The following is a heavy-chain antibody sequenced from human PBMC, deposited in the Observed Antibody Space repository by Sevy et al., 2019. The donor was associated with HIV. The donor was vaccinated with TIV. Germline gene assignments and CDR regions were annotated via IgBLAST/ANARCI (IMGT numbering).Heavy chain of an antibody. D-gene: IGHD3-16*02. J-gene: IGHJ4*02. V-gene: IGHV4-61*02. CDR1: GASISSGQYY. Sequence: SETLSLTCSVSGASISSGQYYWTWIRQPAGKGLEWIGRIFMTGSTNYNPSLMRRVTISEDSSRNQFSLKLSSVTAADTAVYYCAANLRYRRNYDFWGQGTRVTVSS. CDR3: AANLRYRRNYDF. CDR2: IFMTGST.